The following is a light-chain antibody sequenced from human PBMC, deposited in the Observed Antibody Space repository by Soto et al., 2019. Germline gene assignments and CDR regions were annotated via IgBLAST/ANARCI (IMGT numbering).Light chain of an antibody. Sequence: DIQMTQSPSAMSASVGARVTIPCRASQGIVNYFAWFQQKPGKVPKRLIYAASSLQSGFPSRFSGSGSGTEFTLTITSLQPEDCATYYCLQHDSYPLTFGGATKVVIK. CDR3: LQHDSYPLT. V-gene: IGKV1-17*03. J-gene: IGKJ4*01. CDR1: QGIVNY. CDR2: AAS.